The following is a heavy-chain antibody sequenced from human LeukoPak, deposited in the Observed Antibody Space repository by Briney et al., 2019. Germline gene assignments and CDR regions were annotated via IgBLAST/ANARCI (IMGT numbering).Heavy chain of an antibody. Sequence: SETLSLTCTVSGGSISSYYWSWIRQPPGKGLEWIGYIYYSGSTNYNPSLKSRVTISVDTSKNQFSLKLSSVTAADTAVYYCATSQLYSSSWYKLPFDIWGQGTMVTVSS. CDR2: IYYSGST. V-gene: IGHV4-59*01. J-gene: IGHJ3*02. CDR1: GGSISSYY. D-gene: IGHD6-13*01. CDR3: ATSQLYSSSWYKLPFDI.